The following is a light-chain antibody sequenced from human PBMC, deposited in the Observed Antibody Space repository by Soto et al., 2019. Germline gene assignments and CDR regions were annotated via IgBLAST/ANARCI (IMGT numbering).Light chain of an antibody. Sequence: QSVLNQRPSVSGSPGQSLTISCTWTNSAVGSYNRVSWYQQPPGTAPKLMIYEVSNRPSGVPDRFSGSKSGNTASLTISGLQAEDEADYYCSSYTTSSTYVFGTGTKVTVL. CDR1: NSAVGSYNR. V-gene: IGLV2-18*02. J-gene: IGLJ1*01. CDR2: EVS. CDR3: SSYTTSSTYV.